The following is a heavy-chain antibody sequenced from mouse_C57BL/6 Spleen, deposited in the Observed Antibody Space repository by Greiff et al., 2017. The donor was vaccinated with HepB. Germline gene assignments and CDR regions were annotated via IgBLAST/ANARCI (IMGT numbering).Heavy chain of an antibody. CDR1: GYTFTSYG. CDR2: IYPRSGNT. V-gene: IGHV1-81*01. Sequence: VQLQQSGAELARPGASVKLSCKASGYTFTSYGISWVKQRTGQGLKWIGEIYPRSGNTYYNEKFKGKATLTADKSSSTAYMELRSLTSEDSAVYFCARRSWYWYFDVWGTGTTVTVSS. CDR3: ARRSWYWYFDV. J-gene: IGHJ1*03.